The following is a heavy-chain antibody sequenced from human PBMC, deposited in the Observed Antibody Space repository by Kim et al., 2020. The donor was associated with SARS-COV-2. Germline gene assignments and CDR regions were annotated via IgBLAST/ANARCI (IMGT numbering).Heavy chain of an antibody. D-gene: IGHD6-19*01. Sequence: SQKCQGRVTITRDTSASTAYMELSSLRSEDTAVYYCARSGWYSSGWGFDYWGQGTLVTVSS. J-gene: IGHJ4*02. V-gene: IGHV1-3*01. CDR3: ARSGWYSSGWGFDY.